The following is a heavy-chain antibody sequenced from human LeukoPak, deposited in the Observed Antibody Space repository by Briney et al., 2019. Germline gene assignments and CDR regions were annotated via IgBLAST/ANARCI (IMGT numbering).Heavy chain of an antibody. Sequence: GGSLRVSCAGSGFIFRMGWVRQVPGTGLEWVANIQKDGGEDYYVDSVKGQFSISRDSSKNLLYLQMHSLRDEDTAVYFCVRLQWVGLMFDFWGQGTLVTVSS. V-gene: IGHV3-7*03. CDR3: VRLQWVGLMFDF. CDR2: IQKDGGED. D-gene: IGHD6-19*01. CDR1: GFIFR. J-gene: IGHJ4*02.